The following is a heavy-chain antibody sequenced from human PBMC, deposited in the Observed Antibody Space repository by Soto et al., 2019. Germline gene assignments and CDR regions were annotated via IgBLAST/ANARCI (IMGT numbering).Heavy chain of an antibody. V-gene: IGHV1-69*02. CDR2: IIPILGIA. J-gene: IGHJ5*02. Sequence: QVQLVQSGAEVKKPGSSVKVSCKASGGTFSSYIITWVRQAPGQGLEWMGRIIPILGIANYAQKLQGRVTITADKSTNTAYMELSSLRSEDTAVYYWARGSGGGNWFDPWGQGTLVTVSS. CDR3: ARGSGGGNWFDP. D-gene: IGHD3-3*01. CDR1: GGTFSSYI.